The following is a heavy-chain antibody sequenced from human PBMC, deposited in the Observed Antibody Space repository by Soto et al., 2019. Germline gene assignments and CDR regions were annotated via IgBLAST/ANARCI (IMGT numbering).Heavy chain of an antibody. CDR3: ARGQYSSGYYYFSDAFDI. CDR2: IYYSGST. Sequence: SETLSLTCTVSGGSISSGVYYWSWIRQHPGKGLEWIGYIYYSGSTYYNPSLKSRVTISVDTSKNQFSLKLSSVTAADTAVYYCARGQYSSGYYYFSDAFDIWGQGTMVTVSS. CDR1: GGSISSGVYY. J-gene: IGHJ3*02. V-gene: IGHV4-31*03. D-gene: IGHD3-22*01.